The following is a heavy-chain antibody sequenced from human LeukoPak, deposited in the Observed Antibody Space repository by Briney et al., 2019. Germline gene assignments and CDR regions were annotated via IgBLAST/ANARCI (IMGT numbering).Heavy chain of an antibody. J-gene: IGHJ4*02. V-gene: IGHV3-74*01. CDR2: ISSGGSNT. CDR1: EFTFRSYW. CDR3: ARDETGTTPLDY. Sequence: GGSLRLSCAASEFTFRSYWMHWVRQAPGKGLVWVSRISSGGSNTNYADSVEGRFTISRDNSKNTLYLQMNSLRDEDTAVYYCARDETGTTPLDYWGQGTLVTVSS. D-gene: IGHD1-1*01.